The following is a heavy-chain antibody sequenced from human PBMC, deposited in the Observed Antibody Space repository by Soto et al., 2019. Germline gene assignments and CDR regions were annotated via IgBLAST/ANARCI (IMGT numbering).Heavy chain of an antibody. CDR3: ARGDRYYDSSGYYPGLYFDY. CDR1: GYTFTSYG. CDR2: ISAYNGNT. Sequence: ASVKVSCKASGYTFTSYGISWVRQAPGHGLEWMGWISAYNGNTNYAQKLQGRVTMTTDTSTSTAYMELRSLRSDDTAVYYCARGDRYYDSSGYYPGLYFDYWGQRTLVTVSS. V-gene: IGHV1-18*01. J-gene: IGHJ4*02. D-gene: IGHD3-22*01.